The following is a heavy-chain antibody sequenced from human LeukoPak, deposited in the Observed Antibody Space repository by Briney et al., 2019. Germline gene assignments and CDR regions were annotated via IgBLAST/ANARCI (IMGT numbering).Heavy chain of an antibody. CDR2: ISSSSGSK. V-gene: IGHV3-21*01. D-gene: IGHD2-21*02. CDR1: RFSFNTDT. Sequence: GGSLRLSCAASRFSFNTDTMNWVRQAPVKGLEWLSSISSSSGSKYYADSVRGRFIISRDNAKKSLYLQMNSLRAEDTAVYYCVRGDRRDFWGQGTLVTVSS. J-gene: IGHJ4*02. CDR3: VRGDRRDF.